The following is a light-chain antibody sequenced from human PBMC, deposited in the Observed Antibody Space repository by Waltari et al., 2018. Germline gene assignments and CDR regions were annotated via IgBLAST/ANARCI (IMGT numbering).Light chain of an antibody. V-gene: IGLV3-1*01. CDR2: QDI. J-gene: IGLJ2*01. Sequence: SYQLTQPPSVSVSSGQTASITCSGDKLGDKYVCWYQKKPGQSPVLVIYQDIKRPSGIPERIYGSNSGNTATLTISGTQAMDEADYYCQTWDSSFVIFGGGTKLTVL. CDR3: QTWDSSFVI. CDR1: KLGDKY.